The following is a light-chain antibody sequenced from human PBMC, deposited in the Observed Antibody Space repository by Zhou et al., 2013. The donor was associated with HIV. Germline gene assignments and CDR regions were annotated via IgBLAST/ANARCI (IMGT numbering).Light chain of an antibody. CDR2: GAS. J-gene: IGKJ4*01. CDR3: QQYNNWPPLT. CDR1: QSVSSS. Sequence: IVMTQSPVTLSVSPGERATLSCRASQSVSSSLAWYQQKPGQAPRLLISGASTRATDVPARFSGSGSGTEFTLTISSMQAEDFAVYYCQQYNNWPPLTFGGGTRVEIK. V-gene: IGKV3-15*01.